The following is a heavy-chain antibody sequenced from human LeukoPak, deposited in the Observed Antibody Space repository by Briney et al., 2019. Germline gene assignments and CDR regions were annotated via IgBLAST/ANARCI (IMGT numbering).Heavy chain of an antibody. CDR3: ARAKKLYYYYGSGSSFDY. Sequence: PSETLSLTCTVSGGSISSSSYYWGWIRQPPGKGLEWIGSIYYSGSTYYNPSLKSRVTISVDTSKNQFSLKLSSVTAADTAVYYCARAKKLYYYYGSGSSFDYWGQGTLVTVSS. D-gene: IGHD3-10*01. J-gene: IGHJ4*02. CDR1: GGSISSSSYY. CDR2: IYYSGST. V-gene: IGHV4-39*01.